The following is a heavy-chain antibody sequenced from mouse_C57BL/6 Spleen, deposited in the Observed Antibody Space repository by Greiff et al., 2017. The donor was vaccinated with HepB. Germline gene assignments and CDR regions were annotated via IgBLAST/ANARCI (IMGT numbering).Heavy chain of an antibody. D-gene: IGHD2-4*01. V-gene: IGHV2-2*01. J-gene: IGHJ4*01. CDR1: GFSLTSYG. CDR3: ASSTMITSYAMDY. CDR2: IWSGGST. Sequence: VKLVESGPGLVQPSQSLSITCTVSGFSLTSYGVHWVRQSPGKGLEWLGVIWSGGSTDYNAAFISRLSISKDNSKSQVFFKMNSLQADDTAIYYCASSTMITSYAMDYWGQGTSVTVSS.